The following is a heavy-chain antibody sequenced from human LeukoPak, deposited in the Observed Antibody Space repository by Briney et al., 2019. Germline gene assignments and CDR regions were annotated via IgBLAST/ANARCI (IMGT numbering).Heavy chain of an antibody. Sequence: GGSLRLSCAGSGFIFNNYAMHWVRHPPGKGLEWVSGISWNSGSIDYADSVKGRFTISRDDAKNSLFLQMNGLRADDTAVYYCTRENYVPDSWGQGTLVTVSS. J-gene: IGHJ4*02. D-gene: IGHD3-10*02. V-gene: IGHV3-9*01. CDR2: ISWNSGSI. CDR1: GFIFNNYA. CDR3: TRENYVPDS.